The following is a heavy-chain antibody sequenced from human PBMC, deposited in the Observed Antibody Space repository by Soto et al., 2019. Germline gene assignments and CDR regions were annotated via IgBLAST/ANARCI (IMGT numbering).Heavy chain of an antibody. D-gene: IGHD1-20*01. Sequence: PGGSLRLSCAASGFTFSSYEMNWVRQSPGKGLEWVSYISRSGRTIYYAASVKGRFTISRDNAKNSLYLQMNSLSAEDTAVYYCARSGYNWNDGARGYFDYWGQGTLVTVSS. CDR1: GFTFSSYE. J-gene: IGHJ4*02. CDR2: ISRSGRTI. V-gene: IGHV3-48*03. CDR3: ARSGYNWNDGARGYFDY.